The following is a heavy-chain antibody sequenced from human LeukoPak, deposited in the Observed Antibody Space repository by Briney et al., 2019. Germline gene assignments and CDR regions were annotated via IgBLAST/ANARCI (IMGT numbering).Heavy chain of an antibody. CDR2: INPNSGGT. V-gene: IGHV1-2*02. J-gene: IGHJ5*02. D-gene: IGHD6-13*01. CDR1: GYTFTGYY. CDR3: ARVRIAAAAFDP. Sequence: ASVKVSCKTSGYTFTGYYMHWERQAPGQGLEWMGWINPNSGGTNYAQKFQGRVTMTRDTSISTAYMELSRLRSDDTAVYYCARVRIAAAAFDPWGQGALVTVSS.